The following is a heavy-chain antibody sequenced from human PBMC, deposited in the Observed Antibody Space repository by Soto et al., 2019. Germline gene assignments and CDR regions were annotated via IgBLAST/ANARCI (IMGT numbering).Heavy chain of an antibody. CDR3: AKALWSSSGYFWSGYSLFDF. CDR1: GSSFGSYA. Sequence: GSLRLSCSVSGSSFGSYAMSWVRQSPGRGLERVSIINNSGDTYYADSVKGRFTISRDNSKNMLYVQMNSRRAEDTAVYYCAKALWSSSGYFWSGYSLFDFWGQGTLVTVSS. CDR2: INNSGDT. D-gene: IGHD3-3*01. V-gene: IGHV3-23*01. J-gene: IGHJ4*02.